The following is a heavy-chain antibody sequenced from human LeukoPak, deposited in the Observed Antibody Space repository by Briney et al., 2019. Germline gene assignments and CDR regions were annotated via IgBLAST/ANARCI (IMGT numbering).Heavy chain of an antibody. J-gene: IGHJ4*02. CDR1: GFTFSSYG. CDR3: AKDAAAGRAFDY. CDR2: ISYDGSNK. D-gene: IGHD6-13*01. Sequence: GGSLRLSCAASGFTFSSYGMHWVRQAPGKGLEWVAVISYDGSNKYYADSVKGRFTISRDNSKNTLYLQMNSLRAEDTAVYYCAKDAAAGRAFDYWGQGTLVTVSS. V-gene: IGHV3-30*18.